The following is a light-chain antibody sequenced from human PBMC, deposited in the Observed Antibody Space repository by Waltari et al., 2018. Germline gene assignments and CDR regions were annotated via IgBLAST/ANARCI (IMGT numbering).Light chain of an antibody. CDR3: QQYDNLPS. Sequence: DIQMTPSPSSLSASVGDRVTITCQASQGISNYLNCYQQKPGKAHKLLIYDASNLETGVPSRFSGSGSGTDFTFTISSLQPEDIATYYCQQYDNLPSFGQGTRLEIK. CDR1: QGISNY. V-gene: IGKV1-33*01. J-gene: IGKJ5*01. CDR2: DAS.